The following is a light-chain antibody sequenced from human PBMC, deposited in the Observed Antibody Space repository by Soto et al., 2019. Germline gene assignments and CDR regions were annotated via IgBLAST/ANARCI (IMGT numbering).Light chain of an antibody. CDR1: QDITIF. J-gene: IGKJ2*01. Sequence: DIQLTQSPSSMSASIGETVTISCQASQDITIFLNWYQQKPGKAPNLLIYDASNLETGVPSRFSGSGSGTDFTFTISSLQPADIATYYCQHYYNLPRYTFGQGTKLEIK. V-gene: IGKV1-33*01. CDR3: QHYYNLPRYT. CDR2: DAS.